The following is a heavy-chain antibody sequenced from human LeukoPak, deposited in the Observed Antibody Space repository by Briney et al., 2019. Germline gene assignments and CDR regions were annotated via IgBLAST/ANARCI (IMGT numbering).Heavy chain of an antibody. CDR1: GFTFSSYW. CDR2: IKQDGSEK. D-gene: IGHD3-10*01. Sequence: SGGSLRLSCAASGFTFSSYWMSWVRQAPGKGLEWVADIKQDGSEKYYVDSVKGRFTISRDNAKNSLYLQMNSLRAEDTAVYYCARGRYGSGSPSLFDYWGQGTLVTVS. V-gene: IGHV3-7*03. J-gene: IGHJ4*02. CDR3: ARGRYGSGSPSLFDY.